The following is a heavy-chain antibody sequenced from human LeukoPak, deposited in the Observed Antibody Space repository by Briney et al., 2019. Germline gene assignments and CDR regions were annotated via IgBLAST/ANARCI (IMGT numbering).Heavy chain of an antibody. D-gene: IGHD1-26*01. CDR3: ASGPVGGDTFDY. Sequence: ASVKVSCKASGYTFTSYDINWVRQAPGQGLEWMGWMNPNSGNTGYAQKFQGRVTMTRDTSIRTAYMELSSLRSEDTAVYYCASGPVGGDTFDYWGQGTLVAVSS. V-gene: IGHV1-8*01. CDR1: GYTFTSYD. CDR2: MNPNSGNT. J-gene: IGHJ4*02.